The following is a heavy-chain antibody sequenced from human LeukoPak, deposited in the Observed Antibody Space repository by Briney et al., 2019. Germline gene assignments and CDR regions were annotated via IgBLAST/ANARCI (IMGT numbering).Heavy chain of an antibody. J-gene: IGHJ4*02. Sequence: GRSLRLSCAASGFTFSSYSIHWVRQAPGKGLEWVAAFSYDGSTEYYADSVKGRFTLSRDNSKNTLYLQMNSLRLEDTAVYYCARGRLVGAPKTNRDDSRGQGTLVTVSS. V-gene: IGHV3-30*04. CDR1: GFTFSSYS. D-gene: IGHD1-26*01. CDR3: ARGRLVGAPKTNRDDS. CDR2: FSYDGSTE.